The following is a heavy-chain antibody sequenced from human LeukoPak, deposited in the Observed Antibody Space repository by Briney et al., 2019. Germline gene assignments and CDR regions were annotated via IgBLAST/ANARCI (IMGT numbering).Heavy chain of an antibody. CDR3: ARHRFGELDY. CDR1: GGSISSYY. D-gene: IGHD3-10*01. CDR2: IYYSGRT. J-gene: IGHJ4*02. Sequence: PSETLSLTCTVSGGSISSYYWSWIRQPPGKGLEWIGDIYYSGRTNYNPSLKSRVTISVDTSKNQFSLTLRSVTAVDTAVYYCARHRFGELDYWGQGTLVTVSS. V-gene: IGHV4-59*01.